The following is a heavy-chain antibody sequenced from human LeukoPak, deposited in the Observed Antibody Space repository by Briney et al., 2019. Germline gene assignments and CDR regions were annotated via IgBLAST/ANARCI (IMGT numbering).Heavy chain of an antibody. D-gene: IGHD6-6*01. J-gene: IGHJ6*02. CDR3: ARPQEYNTRPSYYYYGMDV. CDR2: INHSGST. Sequence: SETLSLTCAVYGGSFSGYYWSWIRQPPGKGLEWIGEINHSGSTNYNPSLKSRVTISADTSKNQSSLKLSSVTAADTAVYYCARPQEYNTRPSYYYYGMDVWGQGTTVTVSS. CDR1: GGSFSGYY. V-gene: IGHV4-34*01.